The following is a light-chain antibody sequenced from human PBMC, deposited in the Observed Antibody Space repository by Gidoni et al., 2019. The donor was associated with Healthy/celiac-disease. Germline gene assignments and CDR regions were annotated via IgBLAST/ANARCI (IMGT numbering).Light chain of an antibody. V-gene: IGKV1-5*03. CDR1: QSISSW. CDR3: QQYNSLTWT. Sequence: DIQMTQSPSTLSASVGDRVTITCRASQSISSWLAWYQQKPGKDPKLLIYKASSLESGVPSRFSGSGSGTEFTLTISSLQPDDFATYYCQQYNSLTWTFXQXTKVEIK. J-gene: IGKJ1*01. CDR2: KAS.